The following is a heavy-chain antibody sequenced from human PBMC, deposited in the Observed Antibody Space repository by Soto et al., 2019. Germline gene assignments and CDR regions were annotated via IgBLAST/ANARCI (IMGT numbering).Heavy chain of an antibody. CDR2: IYGDDDK. Sequence: QITLKESGPTLVKPTQTLTLTCTFSGFSLSTSAVGVGWIRQPPGKALEWLAFIYGDDDKRYSPSLKSSLTLTKATSKNQVVLAMTCMDPVDTATYYCAHLVVAGLANNFGFWCQGTLVTVSS. CDR1: GFSLSTSAVG. CDR3: AHLVVAGLANNFGF. D-gene: IGHD2-15*01. V-gene: IGHV2-5*02. J-gene: IGHJ4*02.